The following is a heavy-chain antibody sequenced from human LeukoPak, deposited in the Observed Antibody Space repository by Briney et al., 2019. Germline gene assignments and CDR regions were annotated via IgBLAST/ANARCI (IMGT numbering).Heavy chain of an antibody. D-gene: IGHD3-10*01. Sequence: GGSLRLSCAASGFTFTTYGMHWVRQAPGKGLEWVALISFHGSEKYYAESVKGRFTISRDNSKNTLYLQMNSVRVEDTAVYYCARDGSGSYFPGYYMDVWGKGTTVTISS. V-gene: IGHV3-30*03. J-gene: IGHJ6*03. CDR3: ARDGSGSYFPGYYMDV. CDR1: GFTFTTYG. CDR2: ISFHGSEK.